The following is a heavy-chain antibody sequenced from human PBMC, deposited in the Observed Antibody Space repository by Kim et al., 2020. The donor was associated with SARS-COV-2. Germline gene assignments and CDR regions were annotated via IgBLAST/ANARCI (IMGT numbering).Heavy chain of an antibody. CDR2: IDLSDSYT. J-gene: IGHJ1*01. CDR1: GYTFTTYW. Sequence: GESLKISCQGSGYTFTTYWISWVRQTPGKGLEWMGRIDLSDSYTNYSPSFKGRVSILTNNSITTAYLQWSSLKASDTSIYYCAAYHASGGESCQHWGRGTLVTVSS. D-gene: IGHD2-21*01. V-gene: IGHV5-10-1*01. CDR3: AAYHASGGESCQH.